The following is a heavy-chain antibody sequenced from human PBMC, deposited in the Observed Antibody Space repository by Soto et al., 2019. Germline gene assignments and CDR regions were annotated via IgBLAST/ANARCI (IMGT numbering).Heavy chain of an antibody. CDR1: GGSFSGYY. CDR3: ARGSEGYGMDV. V-gene: IGHV4-34*01. J-gene: IGHJ6*02. Sequence: TLSLTCAVYGGSFSGYYWSWIRQPPGKGLEWIGEINHSGSTNYNPSLKSRVTISVDTSKNQFSLKLSSVTAADTAVYYCARGSEGYGMDVWGQGTTVTVSS. CDR2: INHSGST.